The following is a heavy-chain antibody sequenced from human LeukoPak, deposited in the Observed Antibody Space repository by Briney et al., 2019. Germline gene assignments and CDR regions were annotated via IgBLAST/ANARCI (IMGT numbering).Heavy chain of an antibody. J-gene: IGHJ3*02. CDR2: IKQDGSEK. Sequence: GGSLRLSCAASGFTFSSYWMSWVRQAPGKGLEWVANIKQDGSEKYYVDSVKGRFTISRDNSKNTLYLQMNSLRAEDTAVYYCAKMYSSSHDAFDIWGQGTMVTVSS. D-gene: IGHD6-6*01. CDR3: AKMYSSSHDAFDI. CDR1: GFTFSSYW. V-gene: IGHV3-7*01.